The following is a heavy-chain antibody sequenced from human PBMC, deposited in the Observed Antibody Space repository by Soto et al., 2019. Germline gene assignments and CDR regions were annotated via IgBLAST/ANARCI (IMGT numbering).Heavy chain of an antibody. V-gene: IGHV3-23*01. CDR2: ISRNGGST. CDR3: AKDNGPPGTTDWYVDF. CDR1: GFTFRSYA. Sequence: EVQLLESGGGLLHPGGSLRLSCAASGFTFRSYAMNWVRQAPGKGLEWVSGISRNGGSTYYADPVKGRFTISSDNSKNTLYLQMNSLRAEDTALYYCAKDNGPPGTTDWYVDFWGRGTLVSVSS. J-gene: IGHJ2*01. D-gene: IGHD2-8*01.